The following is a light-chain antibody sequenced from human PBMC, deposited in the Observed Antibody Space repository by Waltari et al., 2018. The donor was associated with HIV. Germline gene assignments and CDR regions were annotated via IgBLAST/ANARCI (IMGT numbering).Light chain of an antibody. CDR1: QNIQNY. CDR2: AAT. V-gene: IGKV1-39*01. Sequence: DIQMTQSPSALSASLGKRVTITCRSSQNIQNYVNWYQQKPGKAPKVLVYAATNVQSGVPSRFSGSGSGTEFTLIVASLEREDAATYFCQQSYSTPPYTFGQGTKVQI. J-gene: IGKJ2*01. CDR3: QQSYSTPPYT.